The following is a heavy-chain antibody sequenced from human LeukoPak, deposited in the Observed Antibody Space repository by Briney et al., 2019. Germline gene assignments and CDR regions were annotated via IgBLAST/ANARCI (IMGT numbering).Heavy chain of an antibody. CDR1: GGTFSSYA. V-gene: IGHV1-69*05. CDR3: ARVGYDSYYYYYMDV. D-gene: IGHD3-3*01. J-gene: IGHJ6*03. Sequence: SVKVSCKASGGTFSSYAISWVRQAPGQGLEWMGGIIPIFGTANYAQKFQGRVTITTDESTSTAYMELSSLRSEDTAVYYSARVGYDSYYYYYMDVWGKGTTVTVSS. CDR2: IIPIFGTA.